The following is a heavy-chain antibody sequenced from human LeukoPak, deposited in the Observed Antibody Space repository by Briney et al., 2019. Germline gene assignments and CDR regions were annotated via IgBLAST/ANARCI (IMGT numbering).Heavy chain of an antibody. Sequence: PGGSLRLSCAASGFTFSSYWMSWVRQAPGEGLEWVANIKQDGSEKYYVDSVKGRFTISRDNAKNSLYLQMNSLRAEDTAVYYCARTYGSGSLDYWGQGTLVTVSS. CDR1: GFTFSSYW. V-gene: IGHV3-7*03. J-gene: IGHJ4*02. CDR3: ARTYGSGSLDY. CDR2: IKQDGSEK. D-gene: IGHD3-10*01.